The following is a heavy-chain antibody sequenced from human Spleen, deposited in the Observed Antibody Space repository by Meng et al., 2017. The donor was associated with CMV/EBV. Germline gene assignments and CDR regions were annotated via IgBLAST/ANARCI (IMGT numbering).Heavy chain of an antibody. J-gene: IGHJ3*02. CDR1: GFFLSAYS. D-gene: IGHD6-13*01. CDR3: ARSDAAAAGSAFDI. CDR2: ISSSSTYI. V-gene: IGHV3-21*01. Sequence: GESLKISCAASGFFLSAYSMNWVRQAPGKGLEWVASISSSSTYIYYADSLKGRFTISRDNAKNSLYLQMNSLRAEDTAVYYCARSDAAAAGSAFDIWGQGTMVTVSS.